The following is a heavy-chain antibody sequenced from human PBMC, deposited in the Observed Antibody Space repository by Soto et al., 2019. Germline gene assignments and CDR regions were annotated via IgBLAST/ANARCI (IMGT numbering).Heavy chain of an antibody. CDR2: IKSKTDGGTT. V-gene: IGHV3-15*07. CDR1: GFTFSNAW. J-gene: IGHJ6*02. Sequence: GGSLRLSCAASGFTFSNAWMNWVHQAPGKGLEWVGRIKSKTDGGTTDYAAPVKGRFTISRDDSKNTLYLQMNSLKTEDTAVYYCTTSRGALKWLVPDYYYYYGMDVWGQGTTVTVSS. D-gene: IGHD6-19*01. CDR3: TTSRGALKWLVPDYYYYYGMDV.